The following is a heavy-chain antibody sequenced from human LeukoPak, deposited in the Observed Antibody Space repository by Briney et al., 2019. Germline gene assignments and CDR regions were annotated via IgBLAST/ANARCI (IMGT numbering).Heavy chain of an antibody. CDR2: ISGRGDST. D-gene: IGHD6-6*01. V-gene: IGHV3-23*01. Sequence: GGPLRLSCAASGFNFSSYAMSWVRQAPGKGLEWVSGISGRGDSTYYAGTVKGRFTISRDNSKKTLDLQMNSLRAEDTAVYCCARDLVSRSNYWGQGTPVTVSS. J-gene: IGHJ4*02. CDR1: GFNFSSYA. CDR3: ARDLVSRSNY.